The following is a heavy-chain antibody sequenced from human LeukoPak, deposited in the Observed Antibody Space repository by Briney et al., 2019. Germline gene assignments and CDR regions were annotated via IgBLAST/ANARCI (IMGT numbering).Heavy chain of an antibody. CDR3: ARRGLRFLESVKYSWFDP. Sequence: SETLSLTCAVYGGSFSGYYWTWIRQPPGKGLEWIGETNHSGSTNYNPSPKSRVTISVDTSKSQFSLKLSSVTAADTAIYFCARRGLRFLESVKYSWFDPWGQGTLVTVSS. V-gene: IGHV4-34*01. D-gene: IGHD3-3*01. CDR1: GGSFSGYY. J-gene: IGHJ5*02. CDR2: TNHSGST.